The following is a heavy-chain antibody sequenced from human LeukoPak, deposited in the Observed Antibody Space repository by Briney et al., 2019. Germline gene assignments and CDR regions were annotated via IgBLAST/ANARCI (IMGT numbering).Heavy chain of an antibody. V-gene: IGHV3-21*01. D-gene: IGHD5-12*01. CDR1: GFTFSSYS. CDR2: ISSSSSYI. J-gene: IGHJ4*02. CDR3: ARGYGGYYFDY. Sequence: GGSLRLSCAASGFTFSSYSMHWVRQAPGKGLEWVSSISSSSSYIYYADSVKGRFTISRDNAKNSLYLQMNSLRAEDTAVYYCARGYGGYYFDYLGPGTLVTVSS.